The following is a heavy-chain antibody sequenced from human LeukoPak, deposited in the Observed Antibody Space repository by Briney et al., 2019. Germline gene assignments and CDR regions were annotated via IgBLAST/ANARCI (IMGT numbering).Heavy chain of an antibody. CDR3: ARVRRYSSRWYDPENSPYYYYMDV. V-gene: IGHV7-4-1*02. CDR1: GYTFTSYA. Sequence: ASVKVSCKASGYTFTSYAMNWVRQAPGQGLEWMGWINTNTGNPTYAQGFTGRFVFSLDTSVTTAYLQISSLEADDTALYFCARVRRYSSRWYDPENSPYYYYMDVWGKGTTVTVSS. J-gene: IGHJ6*03. D-gene: IGHD6-13*01. CDR2: INTNTGNP.